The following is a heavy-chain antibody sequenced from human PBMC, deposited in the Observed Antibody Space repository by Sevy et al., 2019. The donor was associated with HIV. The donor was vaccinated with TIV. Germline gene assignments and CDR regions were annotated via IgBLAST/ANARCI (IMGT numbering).Heavy chain of an antibody. D-gene: IGHD3-22*01. Sequence: GGSLRLSCAASGFTFSSYSMNWVRQAPGKGLEWVSSISSSSSYIYYADSVKGRFTISRDNAKNSLYLQMNSLRAEDTAVYYCARDPRPDYYDSSGYPGIEDYWGQGTLVTVSS. CDR1: GFTFSSYS. CDR3: ARDPRPDYYDSSGYPGIEDY. CDR2: ISSSSSYI. V-gene: IGHV3-21*01. J-gene: IGHJ4*02.